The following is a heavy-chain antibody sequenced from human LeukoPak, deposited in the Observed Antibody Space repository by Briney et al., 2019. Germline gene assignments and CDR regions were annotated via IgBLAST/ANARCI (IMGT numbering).Heavy chain of an antibody. CDR2: ISSSGSTI. CDR3: AKYDSSGYSPSGFVY. D-gene: IGHD3-22*01. CDR1: GFTFSDYY. Sequence: PGGSLRLPCAASGFTFSDYYMSWIRQAPGKGLEWVSYISSSGSTIYYADSVKGRFTISRDNAKNSLYLQMNSLRAEDTAVYYCAKYDSSGYSPSGFVYWGQGTLVTVSS. V-gene: IGHV3-11*01. J-gene: IGHJ4*02.